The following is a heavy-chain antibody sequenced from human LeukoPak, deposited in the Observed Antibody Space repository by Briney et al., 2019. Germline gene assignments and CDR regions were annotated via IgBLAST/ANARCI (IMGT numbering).Heavy chain of an antibody. CDR1: GGSISSYY. V-gene: IGHV4-59*12. Sequence: SETLSLTCTVSGGSISSYYWSWIRQPPGKGLEWIGYIYYSGSTNYNPSLKSRVTLSVDTSKNQFSLKLSSVTAADTAVYYCARGPPPDFDFWGRGTLVTVSS. CDR2: IYYSGST. CDR3: ARGPPPDFDF. J-gene: IGHJ4*02.